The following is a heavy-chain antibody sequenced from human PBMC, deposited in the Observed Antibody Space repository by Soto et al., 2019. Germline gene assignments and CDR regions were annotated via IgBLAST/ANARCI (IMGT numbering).Heavy chain of an antibody. CDR3: AREGSYIAYNFAYGIQLWSLDF. CDR1: GGSINTFY. Sequence: PSETLSLTCTVSGGSINTFYWSWVRQPAGKGLEWIGRIFSSGSTSFNPSLESRVAMSVDTSKNHFSLNLSSVTAADMAVYYCAREGSYIAYNFAYGIQLWSLDFWGQGALVTVTS. J-gene: IGHJ4*02. CDR2: IFSSGST. D-gene: IGHD5-18*01. V-gene: IGHV4-4*07.